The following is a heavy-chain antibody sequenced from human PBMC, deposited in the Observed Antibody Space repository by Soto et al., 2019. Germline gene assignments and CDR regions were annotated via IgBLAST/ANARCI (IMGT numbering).Heavy chain of an antibody. D-gene: IGHD6-13*01. CDR3: ARDPVIAAAGTYYYYGMDV. CDR1: GGTFSSYA. V-gene: IGHV1-69*05. J-gene: IGHJ6*02. Sequence: QVQLVQSGAEVKKPGSSVKVSCKASGGTFSSYAISWVRQAPGQGLEWMGGIIPTFGTANYAQKFQGRVTLTLDESTSTAYMELSSLRSEDTAVYYCARDPVIAAAGTYYYYGMDVWGQGTTVTASS. CDR2: IIPTFGTA.